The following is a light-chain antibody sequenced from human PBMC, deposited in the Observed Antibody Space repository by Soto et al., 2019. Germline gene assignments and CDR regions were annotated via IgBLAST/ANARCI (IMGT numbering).Light chain of an antibody. J-gene: IGKJ2*01. CDR2: DAS. Sequence: GDRVTITCRASQRISSWLAWYQQKPGKAPKLLIYDASSLESGVPSRFSGSGSGTEFTLTISSLQPDDFATYYCQQYNRYAKTFGQGTKLEIK. CDR1: QRISSW. CDR3: QQYNRYAKT. V-gene: IGKV1-5*01.